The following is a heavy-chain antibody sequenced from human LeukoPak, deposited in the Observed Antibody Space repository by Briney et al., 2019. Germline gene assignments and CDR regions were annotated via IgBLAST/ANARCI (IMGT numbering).Heavy chain of an antibody. D-gene: IGHD5-12*01. CDR1: GYTFTTYT. CDR2: ISVYNGNT. CDR3: ARWDRVDIAATNDDY. V-gene: IGHV1-18*04. Sequence: GASVKVSCKASGYTFTTYTISWVRQAPGQGLEWMGWISVYNGNTNTALKFQGRVTMTADRSTSTAYMELMSLTSDDTAVYYYARWDRVDIAATNDDYWGQGTLVTVSS. J-gene: IGHJ4*02.